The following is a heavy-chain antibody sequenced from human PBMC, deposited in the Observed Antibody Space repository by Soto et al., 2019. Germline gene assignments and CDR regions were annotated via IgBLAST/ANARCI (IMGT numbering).Heavy chain of an antibody. CDR3: ARDRITMVRGARLYYYGMDV. V-gene: IGHV3-66*01. CDR1: GFPVSSNY. J-gene: IGHJ6*02. D-gene: IGHD3-10*01. Sequence: GGSLRLSCAASGFPVSSNYMSWVRQAPGKGLEWVSVIYSGGSTYYADSVKGRFTISRDNSKNTLYLQMNSLRAEDTAVYYCARDRITMVRGARLYYYGMDVWGQGTTVTVSS. CDR2: IYSGGST.